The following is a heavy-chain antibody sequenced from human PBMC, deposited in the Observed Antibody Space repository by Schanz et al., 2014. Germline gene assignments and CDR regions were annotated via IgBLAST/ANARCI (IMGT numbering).Heavy chain of an antibody. CDR3: ARGLIAAAGGAFDY. CDR1: GFTFSSYG. J-gene: IGHJ4*02. Sequence: QVQLAESGGGVVQPGRSLRLSCAASGFTFSSYGMHWVRQAPGKGLEWVAVIWYDGSNKYYADSVKGRFTISRDNSKNTLYLQMNSLRAGDAAVYYCARGLIAAAGGAFDYWGQGTLVTVSS. D-gene: IGHD6-13*01. V-gene: IGHV3-33*01. CDR2: IWYDGSNK.